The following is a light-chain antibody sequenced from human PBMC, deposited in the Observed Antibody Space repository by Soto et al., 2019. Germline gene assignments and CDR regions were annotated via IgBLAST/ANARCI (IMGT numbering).Light chain of an antibody. V-gene: IGLV4-69*01. CDR1: TGHSSYA. CDR3: QTWDMDGRLV. Sequence: QSVLTQSPSASASLGASVKLTCTRSTGHSSYAIAWHQQQPEKGPRYLMKLSSDGSHSKGDGIPDRFSGSSSGAERYLSISSLESEDDDDYACQTWDMDGRLVFGGGTKLTVL. J-gene: IGLJ3*02. CDR2: LSSDGSH.